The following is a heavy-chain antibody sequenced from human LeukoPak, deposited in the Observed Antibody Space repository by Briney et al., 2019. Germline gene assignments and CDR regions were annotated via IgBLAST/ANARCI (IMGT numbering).Heavy chain of an antibody. CDR2: ISTSGST. D-gene: IGHD2-21*01. CDR3: AREYCGGDCPNWFDP. CDR1: GGSISSGSHY. V-gene: IGHV4-61*02. Sequence: SETLSLTCTVSGGSISSGSHYWSWIRQPAGKGLEWIGRISTSGSTNYNPSLKSRVTISVDTSKNQFSLKLTSVTAGDTAVYYCAREYCGGDCPNWFDPWGQGTLVTVSS. J-gene: IGHJ5*02.